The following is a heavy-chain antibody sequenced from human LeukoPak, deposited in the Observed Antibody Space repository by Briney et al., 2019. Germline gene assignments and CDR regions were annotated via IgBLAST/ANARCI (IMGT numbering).Heavy chain of an antibody. CDR2: ITAGGGGT. D-gene: IGHD3-16*01. CDR3: AKRPYEPYYFDF. Sequence: GGSLRLSCAASGFTFSNYAVTWVRQSPWKGLEWVSAITAGGGGTNYADSVKGRFTISRDNSKNTLYLQMNSLRAEDTAVYYCAKRPYEPYYFDFWGQGMLVTVSS. J-gene: IGHJ4*02. CDR1: GFTFSNYA. V-gene: IGHV3-23*01.